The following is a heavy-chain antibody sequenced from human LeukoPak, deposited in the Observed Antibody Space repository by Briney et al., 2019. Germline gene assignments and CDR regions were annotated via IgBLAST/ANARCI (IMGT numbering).Heavy chain of an antibody. CDR2: ISGSGGST. Sequence: GSLRLSCAASGFTFSSYAMRWVRHAPGKGLEWVSAISGSGGSTYYADSVKGRFTISRDNSKNTLYLQMNSLRAEDTAVYYCAKSDDIVVVPAALGYWGQGTLVTVSS. D-gene: IGHD2-2*01. J-gene: IGHJ4*02. CDR3: AKSDDIVVVPAALGY. V-gene: IGHV3-23*01. CDR1: GFTFSSYA.